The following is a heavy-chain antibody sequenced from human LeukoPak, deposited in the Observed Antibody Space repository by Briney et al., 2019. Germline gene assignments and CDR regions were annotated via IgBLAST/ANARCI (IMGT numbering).Heavy chain of an antibody. D-gene: IGHD2-21*02. CDR2: IYYSGST. CDR3: ARVPARRVVTTPTYFDY. J-gene: IGHJ4*02. CDR1: GGSISSYY. Sequence: SETLSLTCTVSGGSISSYYWSWIRQPPGKGLEWIGYIYYSGSTNYNPSLKSRVTISVDTSKNQFSLKLSSVTAADTAVYYCARVPARRVVTTPTYFDYWGQGTLVTVSS. V-gene: IGHV4-59*01.